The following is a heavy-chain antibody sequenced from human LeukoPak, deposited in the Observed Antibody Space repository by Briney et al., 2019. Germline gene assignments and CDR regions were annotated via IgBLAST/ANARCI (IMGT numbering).Heavy chain of an antibody. CDR2: ISSSSSYI. J-gene: IGHJ6*03. CDR1: GFTFSIYS. D-gene: IGHD1-26*01. Sequence: PGGSLRLSCAASGFTFSIYSMNWVRQAPGKGLEWVSSISSSSSYIYYADSVKGRFTISRDNAKNSLYLQMNSLRAEDTAVYYCARDNRVGATRDYYYYYYMDVWGKGTTVTVSS. V-gene: IGHV3-21*01. CDR3: ARDNRVGATRDYYYYYYMDV.